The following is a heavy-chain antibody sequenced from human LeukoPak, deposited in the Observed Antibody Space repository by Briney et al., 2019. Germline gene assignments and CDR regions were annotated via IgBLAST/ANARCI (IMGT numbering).Heavy chain of an antibody. CDR3: SRREVVDTARVGDF. CDR2: IDHSGSG. D-gene: IGHD5-18*01. CDR1: GGSFSGYY. J-gene: IGHJ4*02. V-gene: IGHV4-34*01. Sequence: PSETLSLTCAVYGGSFSGYYWSWLRQPPGKGLEWIGEIDHSGSGNYNPSLRSRATISVDTSRNQFSLKVNSVTAADPAVYYCSRREVVDTARVGDFWGQGSLVTVSS.